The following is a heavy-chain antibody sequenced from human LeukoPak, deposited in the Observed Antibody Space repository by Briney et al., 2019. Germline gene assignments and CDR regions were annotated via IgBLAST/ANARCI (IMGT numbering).Heavy chain of an antibody. J-gene: IGHJ4*02. CDR1: GYTFTGYY. V-gene: IGHV1-2*02. D-gene: IGHD1-26*01. CDR2: INPNSGGT. Sequence: ASVKVSCKASGYTFTGYYMHWVRQAPGQGLEWMGWINPNSGGTDYAQKFQGRVTMTRDTSISTAYMELSRLRSDDTAVYYCASDRGFRGTFDYWGQGTLVTVSS. CDR3: ASDRGFRGTFDY.